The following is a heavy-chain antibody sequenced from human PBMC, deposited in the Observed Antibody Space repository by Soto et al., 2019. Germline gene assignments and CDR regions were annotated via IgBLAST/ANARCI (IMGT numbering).Heavy chain of an antibody. Sequence: QVQLQESGPGLVKPSETLSLTCTVSGGSISSYYWSWIRQPPGKGLEWIGYIYYSGSTNYNPSLKRRVTISVDTSTNQFSLKLSSVTAADTAVYYCARDIMGTNYYYYGMDVWGQGTTVTVSS. CDR3: ARDIMGTNYYYYGMDV. CDR2: IYYSGST. J-gene: IGHJ6*02. CDR1: GGSISSYY. D-gene: IGHD2-8*01. V-gene: IGHV4-59*01.